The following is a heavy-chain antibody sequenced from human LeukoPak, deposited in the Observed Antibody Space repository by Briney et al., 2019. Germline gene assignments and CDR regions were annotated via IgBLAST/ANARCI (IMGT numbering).Heavy chain of an antibody. V-gene: IGHV3-21*01. Sequence: RTGGSLRLSCAASGFTFSSYSMHWVRQAPGKGLEWVSSISSSSSYIYYADSVKGRFTISRDNAKNSLFLQMNSLRAEDTAVYYYARGLTIKHWFDPWGQGTLVTVSS. D-gene: IGHD3-10*01. J-gene: IGHJ5*02. CDR1: GFTFSSYS. CDR3: ARGLTIKHWFDP. CDR2: ISSSSSYI.